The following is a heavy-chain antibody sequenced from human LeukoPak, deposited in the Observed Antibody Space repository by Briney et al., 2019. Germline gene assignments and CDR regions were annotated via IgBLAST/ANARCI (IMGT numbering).Heavy chain of an antibody. CDR1: GFTFDDYG. CDR2: INWNGGST. CDR3: ARSHYNYDSSTAAFDI. D-gene: IGHD3-22*01. V-gene: IGHV3-20*04. J-gene: IGHJ3*02. Sequence: GGSLRLSCAASGFTFDDYGMSWVRQAPGKGLEWVSGINWNGGSTGYADSVKGRFTISRDNAKNSLYLQMNSLRAEDTALYYCARSHYNYDSSTAAFDIWGQGTMVTVSS.